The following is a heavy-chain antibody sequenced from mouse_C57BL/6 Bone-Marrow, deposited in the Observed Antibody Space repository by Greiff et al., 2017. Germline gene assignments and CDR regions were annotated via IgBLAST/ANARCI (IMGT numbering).Heavy chain of an antibody. CDR2: IYPGDGDT. J-gene: IGHJ3*01. CDR1: GYAFSSSW. V-gene: IGHV1-82*01. D-gene: IGHD2-3*01. CDR3: ARGRDGYYVPFAY. Sequence: VHLVESGPELVKPGASVKISCKASGYAFSSSWMNWVKQRPGKGLEWIGRIYPGDGDTNYNGKFKGKATLTADKSSSTAYMQLSSLTSEDSAVYFCARGRDGYYVPFAYWGQGTLVTVSA.